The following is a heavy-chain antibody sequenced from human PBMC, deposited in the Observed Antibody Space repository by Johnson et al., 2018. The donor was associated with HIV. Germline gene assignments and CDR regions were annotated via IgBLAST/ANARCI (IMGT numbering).Heavy chain of an antibody. CDR1: GFTFDDYA. CDR3: ARDRQAVRGTFDI. V-gene: IGHV3-9*01. J-gene: IGHJ3*02. Sequence: VQLVESGGGLVQPGRSLRLSCSASGFTFDDYAMHWVRQAPGKGLEWVSGLNWNGGSTGYADSMKGRFTISRDNAKNSLYLQMNSLRAEDTALYYCARDRQAVRGTFDIWGQGTMVTVSS. CDR2: LNWNGGST. D-gene: IGHD6-19*01.